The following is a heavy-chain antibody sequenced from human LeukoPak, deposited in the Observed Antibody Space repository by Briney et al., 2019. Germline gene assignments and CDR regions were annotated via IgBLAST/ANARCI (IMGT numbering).Heavy chain of an antibody. D-gene: IGHD2/OR15-2a*01. CDR2: IYYNGRT. V-gene: IGHV4-59*01. CDR3: ARWYCNRGTCYYLDY. Sequence: SETLSLTCAVSGGSISGYYWSWIRQSPGRGLEYIGHIYYNGRTDYNPSLKSRVTISVDTSRNQFSLRLSSVTAADTAVYFCARWYCNRGTCYYLDYWGQGTLVTVSS. J-gene: IGHJ4*02. CDR1: GGSISGYY.